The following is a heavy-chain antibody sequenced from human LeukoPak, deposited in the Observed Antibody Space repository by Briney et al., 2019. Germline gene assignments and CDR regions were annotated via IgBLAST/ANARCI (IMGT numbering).Heavy chain of an antibody. CDR2: INNDGSST. J-gene: IGHJ4*02. CDR3: AKDRGRITVVKYYFDY. V-gene: IGHV3-74*01. Sequence: GGSLRLSCAASGFTFNKYWMSWVRQAPGKGLVWVSRINNDGSSTIYADSVKGRFTISRDNAKNTLYLQMNSLRAEDTAVYYCAKDRGRITVVKYYFDYWGQGTLVTVSS. D-gene: IGHD4-23*01. CDR1: GFTFNKYW.